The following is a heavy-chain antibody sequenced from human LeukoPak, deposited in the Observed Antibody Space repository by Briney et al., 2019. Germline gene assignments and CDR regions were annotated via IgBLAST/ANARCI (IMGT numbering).Heavy chain of an antibody. J-gene: IGHJ5*02. CDR3: ARGEYCSGGSCSPDNWFDP. CDR1: GYTFTSYG. V-gene: IGHV1-18*01. CDR2: ISAYNGNT. D-gene: IGHD2-15*01. Sequence: ASVKVSCKASGYTFTSYGISWVRQAPGQGLEWMGWISAYNGNTNYAQKLQGRVTMTTDTSTSTAYMELRSLRSDDTAVYYCARGEYCSGGSCSPDNWFDPWGQGTLVTVSS.